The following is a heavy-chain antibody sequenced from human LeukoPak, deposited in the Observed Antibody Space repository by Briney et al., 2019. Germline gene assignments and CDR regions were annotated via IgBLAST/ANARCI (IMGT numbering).Heavy chain of an antibody. D-gene: IGHD3-22*01. CDR3: ARDLFHYYDSSGSDY. V-gene: IGHV3-21*01. CDR1: GFTFSSYS. Sequence: KSGGSLRLSCAASGFTFSSYSMNWVRQAPGKGLEWVSSISSSSSYIYYADSVKGRFTISRDNAKNSLYLQMNSLRAEDTAVYYCARDLFHYYDSSGSDYWGQGTLVTVSS. J-gene: IGHJ4*02. CDR2: ISSSSSYI.